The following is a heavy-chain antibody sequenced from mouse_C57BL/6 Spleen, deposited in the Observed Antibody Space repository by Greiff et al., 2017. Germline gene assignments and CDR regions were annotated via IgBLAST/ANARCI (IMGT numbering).Heavy chain of an antibody. Sequence: QVQLQQSGAELARPGASVKMSCKASGYTFTSYTMHWVKQRPGQGLEWIGYINPSSGYTKYNQKFKDKATLTADKSSSTAYMQLSSLTSDDSAVYSCAISVVAKDYFDYWDQGTTLTVSS. CDR3: AISVVAKDYFDY. V-gene: IGHV1-4*01. CDR2: INPSSGYT. D-gene: IGHD1-1*01. J-gene: IGHJ2*01. CDR1: GYTFTSYT.